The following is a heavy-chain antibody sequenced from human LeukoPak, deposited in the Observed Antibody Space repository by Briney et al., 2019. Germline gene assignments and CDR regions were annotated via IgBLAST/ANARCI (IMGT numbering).Heavy chain of an antibody. CDR2: IYHGGST. D-gene: IGHD2-2*01. V-gene: IGHV4-4*02. Sequence: PSETLSLTCAVSGASISSNNWWTWVRQPPGKGLEWIGEIYHGGSTNYNTSLRSRVTISVDKSKNQFSLKLNSVTAADTAVYYCASTERCSTTCPLDYWGQGTLVTVSS. CDR3: ASTERCSTTCPLDY. CDR1: GASISSNNW. J-gene: IGHJ4*02.